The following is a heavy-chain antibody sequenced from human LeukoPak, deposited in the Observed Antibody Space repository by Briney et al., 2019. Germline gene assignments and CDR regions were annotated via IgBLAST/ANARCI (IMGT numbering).Heavy chain of an antibody. J-gene: IGHJ3*02. D-gene: IGHD3-22*01. CDR3: TRVGAYYYDSRKTGAFDI. CDR2: IRSKAYGGTT. CDR1: GFTFGDYA. Sequence: PGGSLRLSCTASGFTFGDYAMSWFRQAPGKGLEWVGFIRSKAYGGTTEYAASVKGRFTISRDDSKSIAYLQMNSLKTEDTAVYYCTRVGAYYYDSRKTGAFDIWGQGTMVTVSS. V-gene: IGHV3-49*03.